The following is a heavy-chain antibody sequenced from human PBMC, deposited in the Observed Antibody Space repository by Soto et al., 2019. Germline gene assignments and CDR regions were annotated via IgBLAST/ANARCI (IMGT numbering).Heavy chain of an antibody. D-gene: IGHD3-10*01. Sequence: QVQLVESGGGVVQPGRSLRLSCAASGFTFRSYGMHRVRQAPGKGLEWVAVISYDGSNKYYADSVKGRFTVSRDNSKNTLYLQMISLRAEDTAVYYCANLYYYGSGSSLMGYWGQGTLVTVSS. CDR2: ISYDGSNK. V-gene: IGHV3-30*18. CDR3: ANLYYYGSGSSLMGY. J-gene: IGHJ4*02. CDR1: GFTFRSYG.